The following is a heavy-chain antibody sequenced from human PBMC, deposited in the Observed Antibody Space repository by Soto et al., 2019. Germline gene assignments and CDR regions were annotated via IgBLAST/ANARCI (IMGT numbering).Heavy chain of an antibody. Sequence: QLQLVQSAAEVKKPGASVRVSCKAYGYPFIKYGISWIRQAPEQGLEWMGWIKVDSGYTNYAQKFQGRLTMTADTSSDTACMELRSLRLDDTAVYFCATSYDTGFDPWGQGTLVSVSS. CDR3: ATSYDTGFDP. CDR1: GYPFIKYG. D-gene: IGHD3-9*01. V-gene: IGHV1-18*04. CDR2: IKVDSGYT. J-gene: IGHJ5*02.